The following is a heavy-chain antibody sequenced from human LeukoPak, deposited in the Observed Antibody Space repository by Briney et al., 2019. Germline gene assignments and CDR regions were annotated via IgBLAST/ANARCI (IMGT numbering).Heavy chain of an antibody. CDR2: IIPIFGTA. CDR1: GGTFSSYA. Sequence: SVKVSCKASGGTFSSYAISWVRQAPGQGLEWMGGIIPIFGTANYAQKFQGRVTITADESTSTAYMELSSLRSEDTAVYYCAGGHGVDSHSYYYYGMDVWGQGTTVTVSS. V-gene: IGHV1-69*13. CDR3: AGGHGVDSHSYYYYGMDV. D-gene: IGHD4-11*01. J-gene: IGHJ6*02.